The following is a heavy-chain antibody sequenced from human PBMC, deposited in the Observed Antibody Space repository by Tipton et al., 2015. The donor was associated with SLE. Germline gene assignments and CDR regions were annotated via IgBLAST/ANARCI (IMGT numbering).Heavy chain of an antibody. V-gene: IGHV4-59*01. CDR1: GGSISNYY. CDR2: VHSSGST. CDR3: ATSGYDSLSWFDP. Sequence: TLSLTCTVSGGSISNYYWSWIRQPPGERLEWIGHVHSSGSTHYNPSLKSRVTISLDTSKSQVSLRMTSVTTTDTAMYYCATSGYDSLSWFDPWGQGTLVTVSS. J-gene: IGHJ5*02. D-gene: IGHD5-12*01.